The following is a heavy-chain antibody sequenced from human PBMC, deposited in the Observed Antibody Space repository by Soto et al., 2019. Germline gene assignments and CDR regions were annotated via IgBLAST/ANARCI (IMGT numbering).Heavy chain of an antibody. CDR3: ARAHYGDYPYYFDY. Sequence: QVQLQESGPGLVKPSETLSLTCTVSGGSISSYYWSWIRQPPGKGLEWIGYIYYSGSTNYNLSLKSRVTISVDTSKHQFSLKLSSVTAADTAVYYCARAHYGDYPYYFDYWGQGTLVTVSS. D-gene: IGHD4-17*01. CDR2: IYYSGST. J-gene: IGHJ4*02. CDR1: GGSISSYY. V-gene: IGHV4-59*01.